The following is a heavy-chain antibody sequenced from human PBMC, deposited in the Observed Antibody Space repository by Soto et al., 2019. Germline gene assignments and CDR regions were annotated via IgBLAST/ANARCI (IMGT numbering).Heavy chain of an antibody. J-gene: IGHJ4*02. CDR3: ARDSSASATSYSFDN. Sequence: GASVEVSCKASGYKFINHYMHWVRQVPGVGLEWMGIINPNGGGTDYSQKFQGRVTMTRDTSANTVHMELSSLRSEDTGVYFCARDSSASATSYSFDNWGQGTLVTAPQ. D-gene: IGHD6-25*01. V-gene: IGHV1-46*01. CDR2: INPNGGGT. CDR1: GYKFINHY.